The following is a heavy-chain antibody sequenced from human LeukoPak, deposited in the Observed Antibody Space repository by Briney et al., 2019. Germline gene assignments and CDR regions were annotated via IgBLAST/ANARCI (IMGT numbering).Heavy chain of an antibody. Sequence: PGGSLRLSCAASGFTFSDYYVSWIRQAPGKGLEWVSYISSSSTYTSYADSVRGRFTISRDNAKNSLYLQLNSLRAEDTAVYYCARSTYSRYYFDYWGQGTLVTVSS. D-gene: IGHD6-13*01. CDR3: ARSTYSRYYFDY. CDR2: ISSSSTYT. J-gene: IGHJ4*02. CDR1: GFTFSDYY. V-gene: IGHV3-11*03.